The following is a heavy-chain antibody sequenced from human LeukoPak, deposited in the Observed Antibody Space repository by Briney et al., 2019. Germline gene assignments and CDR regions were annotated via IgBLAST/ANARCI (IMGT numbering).Heavy chain of an antibody. CDR2: IYSGGST. J-gene: IGHJ4*02. Sequence: PGGSLRLSCAASGFTFSSYEMNWVRQAPGKGLEWVSVIYSGGSTYYADSVKGRFTISRDNSKNTLYLQMNSLRAEDTAVYYCATSRALDYWGQGTLVTVSS. CDR1: GFTFSSYE. V-gene: IGHV3-53*01. CDR3: ATSRALDY. D-gene: IGHD2-2*01.